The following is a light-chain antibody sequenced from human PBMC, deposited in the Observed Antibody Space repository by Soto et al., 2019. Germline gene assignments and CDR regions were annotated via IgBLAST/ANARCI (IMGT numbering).Light chain of an antibody. V-gene: IGKV3-20*01. CDR1: RSVGAY. Sequence: EIVLAQSPGTLSLSPGERATLSCRASRSVGAYLAWYQQSPGLAPRLLVYGASSRATGIPDRFSGSGSGTDFTLTISRLEPEDSAVYYCQQYVSIPLTFGGGTK. CDR3: QQYVSIPLT. CDR2: GAS. J-gene: IGKJ4*01.